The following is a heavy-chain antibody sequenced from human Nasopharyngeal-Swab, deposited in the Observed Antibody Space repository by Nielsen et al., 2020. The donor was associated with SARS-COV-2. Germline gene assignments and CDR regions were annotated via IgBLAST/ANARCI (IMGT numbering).Heavy chain of an antibody. J-gene: IGHJ6*02. V-gene: IGHV1-69*04. D-gene: IGHD3-3*01. Sequence: WVRQAPGQGLEWMGRIIPILGIANYAQKFQGRVTITADKSTSTAYMELSSLRSEDTVVYYCARAAILFGMDVWGQGTTVTVSS. CDR3: ARAAILFGMDV. CDR2: IIPILGIA.